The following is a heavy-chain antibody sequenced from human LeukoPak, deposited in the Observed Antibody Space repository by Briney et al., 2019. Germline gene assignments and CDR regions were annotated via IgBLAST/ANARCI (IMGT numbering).Heavy chain of an antibody. CDR3: ALGILTGYYSQGYDAFDI. J-gene: IGHJ3*02. V-gene: IGHV4-39*07. CDR1: GGSISSSSYY. Sequence: SETLSLTCTVSGGSISSSSYYWDWIRQPPGKGLEWIGSIYYSGSTYYNPSLKSRVTISVDTSKNQFSLKLSSVTAADTAVYYCALGILTGYYSQGYDAFDIWGQGTMVTVSS. CDR2: IYYSGST. D-gene: IGHD3-9*01.